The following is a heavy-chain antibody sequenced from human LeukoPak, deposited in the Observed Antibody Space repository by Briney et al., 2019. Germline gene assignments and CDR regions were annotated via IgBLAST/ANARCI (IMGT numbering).Heavy chain of an antibody. CDR1: GGSISSSSYY. D-gene: IGHD3-10*01. CDR3: ARSYYGSGRYGPQFDY. Sequence: SETLSLTCTVSGGSISSSSYYWGWIRQPPGKGLEWIGSIYYSGSTYYNPSLKSRVTMSLDTSKNQFSLKLSSVTAADTAVYYCARSYYGSGRYGPQFDYWGQGTLVTVSS. V-gene: IGHV4-39*07. CDR2: IYYSGST. J-gene: IGHJ4*02.